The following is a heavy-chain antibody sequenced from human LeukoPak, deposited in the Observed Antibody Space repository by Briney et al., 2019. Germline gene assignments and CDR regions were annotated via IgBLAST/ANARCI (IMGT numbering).Heavy chain of an antibody. J-gene: IGHJ4*02. CDR2: INSDGSST. CDR1: GFTFSSYW. V-gene: IGHV3-74*01. D-gene: IGHD3-3*01. Sequence: PGGSLRLSCAASGFTFSSYWTHWVRQAPGKGLVWVSRINSDGSSTSYADSVKGRFTISRDNAKNTLYLQMNSLRAEDTAVYYCAILRFLEWFDYWGQGTLVTVSS. CDR3: AILRFLEWFDY.